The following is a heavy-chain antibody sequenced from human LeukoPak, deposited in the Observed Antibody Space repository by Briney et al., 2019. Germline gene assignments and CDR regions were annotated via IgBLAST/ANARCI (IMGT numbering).Heavy chain of an antibody. D-gene: IGHD5/OR15-5a*01. CDR1: GGSISSYY. CDR3: AREVSTNPHFDY. V-gene: IGHV4-59*01. CDR2: IYYIGST. Sequence: SETLSLTRTVSGGSISSYYWTWIRQPPGKGLEWIGYIYYIGSTNYNPSLKSRVTISVDTSKNQFSLRLSSVTAADTAVYYCAREVSTNPHFDYWGQGTLVTVSS. J-gene: IGHJ4*02.